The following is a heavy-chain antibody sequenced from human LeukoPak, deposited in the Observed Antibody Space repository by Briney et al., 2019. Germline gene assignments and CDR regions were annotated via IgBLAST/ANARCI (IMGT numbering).Heavy chain of an antibody. D-gene: IGHD6-13*01. V-gene: IGHV1-8*03. Sequence: ASAKVSCKASGYTFTSYDINWVRQATGQGLEWMGWMNPNSGNTGYAQKFQGRVTITRNTSISTAYMELSSLRSEDTAVYYCARGHRIAAAGTVSFDYWGQGTLVTVSS. CDR2: MNPNSGNT. J-gene: IGHJ4*02. CDR3: ARGHRIAAAGTVSFDY. CDR1: GYTFTSYD.